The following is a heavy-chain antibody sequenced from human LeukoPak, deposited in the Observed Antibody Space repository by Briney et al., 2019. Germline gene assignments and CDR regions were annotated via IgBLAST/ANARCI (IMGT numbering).Heavy chain of an antibody. CDR1: GDSINSGSYY. V-gene: IGHV4-61*02. Sequence: PSETLSLTCTVSGDSINSGSYYWSWIRQPAGKGLEWIGRIYSSGRTNYNPSLKSRVTISLDTSRNQFSLRLYSVTAADTAIYYCATAEAWYLGWFDSWGQGTLVAVSS. D-gene: IGHD6-13*01. CDR3: ATAEAWYLGWFDS. J-gene: IGHJ5*01. CDR2: IYSSGRT.